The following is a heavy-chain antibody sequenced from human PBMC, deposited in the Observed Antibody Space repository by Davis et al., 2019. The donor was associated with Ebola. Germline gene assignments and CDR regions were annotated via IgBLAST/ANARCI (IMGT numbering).Heavy chain of an antibody. J-gene: IGHJ4*02. V-gene: IGHV4-39*01. D-gene: IGHD4-17*01. CDR1: GASISSRSYY. CDR2: IYYSVTS. Sequence: SETLSLTCTVSGASISSRSYYWGWIRQPPGRGLEWIGHIYYSVTSYYNSSLRSRVTISMDRSKKQFSLQMTSVTAADTATYFCVRASDGDYFFDYWGQGTLVTISS. CDR3: VRASDGDYFFDY.